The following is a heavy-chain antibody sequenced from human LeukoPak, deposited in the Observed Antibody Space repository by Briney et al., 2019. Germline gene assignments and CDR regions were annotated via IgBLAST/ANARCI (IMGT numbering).Heavy chain of an antibody. CDR1: SGSISSDSYY. D-gene: IGHD2-21*02. CDR2: IYSGGTT. CDR3: ARHSRNGSGGYCYLYY. V-gene: IGHV4-39*01. J-gene: IGHJ4*02. Sequence: SETLSLTCSVSSGSISSDSYYWGWIRQPPGKGLEWIGSIYSGGTTYYNPSLKSRVTISVDTSKNQYSLKLTSVTAADAAAYYCARHSRNGSGGYCYLYYWGQGALVTVSS.